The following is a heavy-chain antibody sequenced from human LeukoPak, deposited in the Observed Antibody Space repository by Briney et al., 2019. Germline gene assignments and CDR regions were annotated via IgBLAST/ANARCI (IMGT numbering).Heavy chain of an antibody. CDR3: AKGIAAAFNLNYYYYYYGMDG. V-gene: IGHV3-23*01. Sequence: GGSLRLSCAASGFTFRRYSMSWVRRSPGKGLEWVSAFCGSGGRILCADSVKGRFTIYREIYKNTLYLQMNSLRAEDTAVYYCAKGIAAAFNLNYYYYYYGMDGWGKGTTVTVSS. J-gene: IGHJ6*04. CDR2: FCGSGGRI. D-gene: IGHD6-13*01. CDR1: GFTFRRYS.